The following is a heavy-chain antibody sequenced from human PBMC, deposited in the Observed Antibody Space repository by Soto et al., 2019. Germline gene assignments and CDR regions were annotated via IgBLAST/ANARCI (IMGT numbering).Heavy chain of an antibody. J-gene: IGHJ5*02. Sequence: KTSETLSLTCAVYGGSFSGYYWSWIRQPPGKGLEWIGEINHSGSTNYNPSLKSRVTISVDTSKNQFSLKLSSVTAADTAVYYCARGPINNYDFWSGYLIPNNWFDPWGQGTLVTVSS. CDR2: INHSGST. V-gene: IGHV4-34*01. CDR3: ARGPINNYDFWSGYLIPNNWFDP. D-gene: IGHD3-3*01. CDR1: GGSFSGYY.